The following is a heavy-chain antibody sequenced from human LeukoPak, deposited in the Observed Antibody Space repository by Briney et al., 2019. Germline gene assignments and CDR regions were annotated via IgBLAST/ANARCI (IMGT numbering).Heavy chain of an antibody. J-gene: IGHJ5*02. V-gene: IGHV3-11*01. CDR2: ISSSGSTI. Sequence: GGSLRLSCAAPGFTFSDYYMSWIRQAPGKGLEWVSYISSSGSTIYYADSVKGRFTISRDNAKNSLYLQTNSLRAEDTAVYYCARDYYGTGSYYNNWFDPWAREPWSPSPQ. CDR3: ARDYYGTGSYYNNWFDP. CDR1: GFTFSDYY. D-gene: IGHD3-10*01.